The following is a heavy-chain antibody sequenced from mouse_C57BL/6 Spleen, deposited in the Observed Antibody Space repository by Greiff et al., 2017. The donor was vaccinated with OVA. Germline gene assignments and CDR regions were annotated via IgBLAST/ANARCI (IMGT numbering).Heavy chain of an antibody. CDR3: ARGGVMVNWFAY. CDR2: ISYDGSN. J-gene: IGHJ3*01. CDR1: GYSITSGYY. D-gene: IGHD2-2*01. Sequence: EVKLEESGPGLVKPSQSLSLTCSVTGYSITSGYYWNWIRQFPGNKLEWMGYISYDGSNNYNPSLKNRISITRDTSNNQFFLKLNAVTTEDTATYYCARGGVMVNWFAYWGQGTLVTVSA. V-gene: IGHV3-6*01.